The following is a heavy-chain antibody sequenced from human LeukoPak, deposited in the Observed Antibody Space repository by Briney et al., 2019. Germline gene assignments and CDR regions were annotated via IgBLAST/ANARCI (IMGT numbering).Heavy chain of an antibody. V-gene: IGHV3-74*01. D-gene: IGHD3-16*02. CDR1: GFTFNNYW. Sequence: PGGSLRLSCAAFGFTFNNYWMHWVRQAPGKGLVWVSRVDSDGTTTAYADSVKGRFTVSRDNAKNAVFLQMNSLRAEDTAVYYCVRDRIGFDPWGQGTLVTVPS. CDR3: VRDRIGFDP. J-gene: IGHJ5*02. CDR2: VDSDGTTT.